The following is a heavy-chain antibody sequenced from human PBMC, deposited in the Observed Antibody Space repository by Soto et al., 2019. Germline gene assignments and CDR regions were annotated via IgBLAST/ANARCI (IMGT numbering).Heavy chain of an antibody. CDR2: FNPIFETA. V-gene: IGHV1-69*01. J-gene: IGHJ6*02. D-gene: IGHD3-10*01. CDR1: GGTFSSYA. CDR3: TRGITLIRGVIPPGYYYGMDV. Sequence: QLQLVQSGAEVKKPGSSVKVSCKASGGTFSSYAISWVRQAPGQGLEWMGGFNPIFETANYAQKFQGRVTITADESTNTVYMELSSLRSEDTAVYYCTRGITLIRGVIPPGYYYGMDVWGQGTTVAVSS.